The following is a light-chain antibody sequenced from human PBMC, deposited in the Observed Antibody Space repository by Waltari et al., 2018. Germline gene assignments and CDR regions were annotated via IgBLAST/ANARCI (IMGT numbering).Light chain of an antibody. V-gene: IGKV1-39*01. CDR2: AAS. CDR3: QPSYSPPWT. CDR1: QSISTY. J-gene: IGKJ1*01. Sequence: DIQMTQSPSSLSASVGDRVTITCRASQSISTYFKWYQKKPGKAPTLRIYAASSLQSVVPCSFIGSGSAPEFLLIISILQPEEFATYYCQPSYSPPWTFGQGTTVDIK.